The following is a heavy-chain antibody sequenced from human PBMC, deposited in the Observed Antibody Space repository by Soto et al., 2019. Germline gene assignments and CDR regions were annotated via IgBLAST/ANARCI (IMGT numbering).Heavy chain of an antibody. CDR1: GFTFSNYA. Sequence: GGSLRCSCAASGFTFSNYAMTWVRQAPGKGLEWVSGISGSGGTTFYAGSVKGRFVISRDNSKNTMYLQMNSLRAEDTAVYYCALRYCSRTTCPPLNSYFYLDVWGRGTTVTVSS. D-gene: IGHD2-2*01. CDR3: ALRYCSRTTCPPLNSYFYLDV. V-gene: IGHV3-23*01. CDR2: ISGSGGTT. J-gene: IGHJ6*04.